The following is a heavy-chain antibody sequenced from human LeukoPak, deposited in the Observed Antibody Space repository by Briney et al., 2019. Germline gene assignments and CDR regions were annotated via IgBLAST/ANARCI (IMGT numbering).Heavy chain of an antibody. D-gene: IGHD4-17*01. CDR3: ARGDYTLGY. V-gene: IGHV1-18*01. J-gene: IGHJ4*02. Sequence: ASVKVSRKASGYTXSRYGIIGVRQAPGQGLEWMGWISADNGKTKYAQKLQGRVTMTTDTSTTTAYMELRSLRSDDTAVYFCARGDYTLGYWGQGTLVTVSS. CDR2: ISADNGKT. CDR1: GYTXSRYG.